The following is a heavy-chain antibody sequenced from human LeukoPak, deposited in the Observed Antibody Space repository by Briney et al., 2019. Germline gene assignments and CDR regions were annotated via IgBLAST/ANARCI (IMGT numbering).Heavy chain of an antibody. Sequence: KASETLSLTCTVSGNSISSGDNYWSWIRQPAGKGLEWIGRIYTSGSTNYNPSLKSRVTISGDTSKNQFSLRLSSVTAADTAVYYCARQRSAVAGTEWFDPWGQGTLVTVSS. J-gene: IGHJ5*02. CDR3: ARQRSAVAGTEWFDP. V-gene: IGHV4-61*02. CDR1: GNSISSGDNY. CDR2: IYTSGST. D-gene: IGHD6-19*01.